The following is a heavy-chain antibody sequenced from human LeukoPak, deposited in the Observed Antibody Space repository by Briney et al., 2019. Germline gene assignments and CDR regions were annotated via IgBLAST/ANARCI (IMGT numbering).Heavy chain of an antibody. CDR1: GYRFTSYW. V-gene: IGHV5-51*01. CDR3: AGRRVGSSSWYEYYWFDP. CDR2: IYPGDSDT. D-gene: IGHD6-13*01. J-gene: IGHJ5*02. Sequence: GESLKISFKGSGYRFTSYWIGWGRQMPGKGLEWMGIIYPGDSDTRYSPSFQGQVTISADKSISTAYLQWSSLKASDTAMYYCAGRRVGSSSWYEYYWFDPWGQGTLVTVSS.